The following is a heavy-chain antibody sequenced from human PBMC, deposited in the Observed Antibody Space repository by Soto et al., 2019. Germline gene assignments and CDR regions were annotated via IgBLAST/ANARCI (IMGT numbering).Heavy chain of an antibody. J-gene: IGHJ4*02. V-gene: IGHV4-4*07. CDR1: GGSISNYF. CDR3: ARGGQDFWSGPFDY. CDR2: IDNSGST. Sequence: QGQLQESGPGLVKPSETLSLTCTVSGGSISNYFCNWIRQPAGKGLEWIGRIDNSGSTNYNPSLKSRITRSADTSRNQCSLKLNSVTAADTAVYYCARGGQDFWSGPFDYWGQGALVTVSS. D-gene: IGHD3-3*01.